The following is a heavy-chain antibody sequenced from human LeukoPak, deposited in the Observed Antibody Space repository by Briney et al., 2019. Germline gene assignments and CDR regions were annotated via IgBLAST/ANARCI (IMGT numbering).Heavy chain of an antibody. D-gene: IGHD4-23*01. CDR1: GGSISRYY. CDR3: ARLPDPYGGDSKYYYYMDD. J-gene: IGHJ6*03. V-gene: IGHV4-4*07. Sequence: PSETLSLTCTVSGGSISRYYWTWIRQPAGKGLEWIGRMHTSGSVNYNPSLKSRVTMSADTSKNQFSLNLNTVTAADTAVYYCARLPDPYGGDSKYYYYMDDWGKGTTVTVFS. CDR2: MHTSGSV.